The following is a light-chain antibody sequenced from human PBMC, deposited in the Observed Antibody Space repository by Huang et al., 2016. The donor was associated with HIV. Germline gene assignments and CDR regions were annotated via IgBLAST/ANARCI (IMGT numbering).Light chain of an antibody. CDR2: SAS. J-gene: IGKJ2*01. CDR1: ENIRRY. V-gene: IGKV1-39*01. Sequence: DIQMTQSPSSLSASVGDRVTITCRASENIRRYLNWYQQKPGKPPKLLIHSASTLQSGAPSRFSGSGSGTDFTLTITSLQPEDFATYYCQGSLSIPHTFGQGTNLEIK. CDR3: QGSLSIPHT.